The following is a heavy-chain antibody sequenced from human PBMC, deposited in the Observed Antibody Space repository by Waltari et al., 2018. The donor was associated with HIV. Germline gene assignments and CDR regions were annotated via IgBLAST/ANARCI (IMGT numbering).Heavy chain of an antibody. CDR2: IDSGSSYI. V-gene: IGHV3-21*04. J-gene: IGHJ4*02. CDR3: ARFDGGNSEVYH. Sequence: EVHLVESGGGLVKPGGSLSLSCAASGCSFRVYSMTWVRQAPGKGLEWVSTIDSGSSYIDYADSVRGRFTISRDNAKNSLFLQMDSLRAEDTAFYYCARFDGGNSEVYHWGQGTLVTVSS. CDR1: GCSFRVYS. D-gene: IGHD2-8*01.